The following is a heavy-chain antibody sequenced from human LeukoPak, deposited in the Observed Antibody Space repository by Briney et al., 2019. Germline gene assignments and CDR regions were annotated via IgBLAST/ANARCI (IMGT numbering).Heavy chain of an antibody. J-gene: IGHJ6*02. CDR3: ARKETVNIDYYYYGMDV. D-gene: IGHD4-17*01. CDR1: GFTFSSYG. Sequence: PGGSLRLSCAASGFTFSSYGMHWVRQAPGKGLEWVAVISYDGSNKYYADSVKGRLTISRDNSKNTLYLQMNSLRAEDTAVYYCARKETVNIDYYYYGMDVWGQGTTVTVSS. V-gene: IGHV3-30*03. CDR2: ISYDGSNK.